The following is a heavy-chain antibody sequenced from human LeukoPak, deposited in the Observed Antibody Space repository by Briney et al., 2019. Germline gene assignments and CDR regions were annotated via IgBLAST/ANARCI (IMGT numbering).Heavy chain of an antibody. Sequence: PVRTLRLSCAVSGVTFGGYGMGWFRQTPGNGLEWVAVIAYDGSRAFYADPVKGRFTISRANSKNTMSGHMDDLRAEDTAVYYCPRDDSDYVDCGGERPLVIVS. CDR1: GVTFGGYG. J-gene: IGHJ4*02. CDR3: PRDDSDYVDC. CDR2: IAYDGSRA. V-gene: IGHV3-33*01. D-gene: IGHD4-11*01.